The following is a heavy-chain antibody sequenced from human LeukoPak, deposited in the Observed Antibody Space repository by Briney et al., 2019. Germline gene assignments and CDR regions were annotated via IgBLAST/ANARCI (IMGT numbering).Heavy chain of an antibody. J-gene: IGHJ5*02. CDR1: GGSISSDY. CDR3: ARDEDGFDP. V-gene: IGHV4-4*07. Sequence: SETLSLTCTVSGGSISSDYWSWIRQPAGKGLEWIGHIYTSGSTDYNPSLKSRVTISVDTSKNQLSLKLTSVTAADTAVYYCARDEDGFDPWGQGTLVTVSS. CDR2: IYTSGST.